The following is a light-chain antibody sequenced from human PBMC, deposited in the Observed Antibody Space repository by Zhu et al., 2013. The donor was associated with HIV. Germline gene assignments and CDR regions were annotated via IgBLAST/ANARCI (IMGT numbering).Light chain of an antibody. V-gene: IGKV1-27*01. CDR2: AAS. CDR1: QHVYNS. CDR3: QKYYSVPWT. Sequence: DIQMTQSPSSLSASVGDRVTITCRASQHVYNSLAWYQKKPGEVPKLLIYAASTLNAGVSSRFSGSGSGTEFTLTISSLEPEDVATYYCQKYYSVPWTFGPGTRVDLK. J-gene: IGKJ1*01.